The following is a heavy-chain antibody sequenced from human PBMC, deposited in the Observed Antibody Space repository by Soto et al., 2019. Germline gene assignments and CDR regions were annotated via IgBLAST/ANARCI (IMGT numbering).Heavy chain of an antibody. Sequence: QITLKESGPTLVKPTQTLTLTCTFSGFSLSTSGVGVAWIRQPPGKALEWLALIYWDDDKRYSPSLKSRLTITKDTYKHHVVLTRNHMDPVDTATYYFAHRPGYYCSGSYSGWSQASLVTVST. CDR2: IYWDDDK. CDR1: GFSLSTSGVG. J-gene: IGHJ4*02. D-gene: IGHD3-10*01. V-gene: IGHV2-5*02. CDR3: AHRPGYYCSGSYSG.